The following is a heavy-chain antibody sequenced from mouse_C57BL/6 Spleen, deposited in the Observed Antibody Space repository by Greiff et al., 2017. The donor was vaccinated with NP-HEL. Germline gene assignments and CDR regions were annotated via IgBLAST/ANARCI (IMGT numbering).Heavy chain of an antibody. CDR2: IYPGDGDT. CDR3: ARWGDYDDAMDY. J-gene: IGHJ4*01. Sequence: QVQLQQSGPELVKPGASVKISCKASGYAFSSSWMNWVKQRPGKGLEWIGRIYPGDGDTNYNGKFKGKATLTADKSSSTAYMQLSSLTSEDSAVYFCARWGDYDDAMDYWGQGTSVTVSS. V-gene: IGHV1-82*01. D-gene: IGHD2-4*01. CDR1: GYAFSSSW.